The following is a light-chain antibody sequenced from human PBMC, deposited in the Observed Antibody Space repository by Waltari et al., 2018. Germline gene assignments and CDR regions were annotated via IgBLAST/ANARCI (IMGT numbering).Light chain of an antibody. Sequence: EIVMTQSPATLSVSPGERATLSCRASQSVYSNLAWYQQKPGQAPRLLIYGASTRTTGIPARVSGSGSVTEFTLTISSLQSEDFAIYYCQQYNNWPPITFGGGTKVEIK. CDR3: QQYNNWPPIT. CDR2: GAS. V-gene: IGKV3-15*01. CDR1: QSVYSN. J-gene: IGKJ4*01.